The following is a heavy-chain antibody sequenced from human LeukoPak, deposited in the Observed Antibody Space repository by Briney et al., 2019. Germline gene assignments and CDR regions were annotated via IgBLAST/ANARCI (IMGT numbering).Heavy chain of an antibody. CDR3: ARHEGAGRSNPFDI. Sequence: SETLSLPCTVSGGAMSSSTYYWGWIRQYPGKGLEWIGTISYSGFTNYNPSLKSRVTISVDTSKNQFSLKLSSVTAADTAVYYCARHEGAGRSNPFDIWGQGTMVTASS. V-gene: IGHV4-39*01. CDR2: ISYSGFT. J-gene: IGHJ3*02. D-gene: IGHD4/OR15-4a*01. CDR1: GGAMSSSTYY.